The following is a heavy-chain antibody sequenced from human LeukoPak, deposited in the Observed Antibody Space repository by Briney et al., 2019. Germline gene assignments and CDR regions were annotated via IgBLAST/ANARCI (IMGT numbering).Heavy chain of an antibody. Sequence: PGGSLRLSCAASGFTFSTYSMNWVRQAPGKGLEGVSSISGSSIYIYYADSVKGRFTISRDNAKNSLYLQMNSLRAEDTAVYYCARDPPYYDSSGYYYDYWGQGTLVTVSS. CDR1: GFTFSTYS. CDR2: ISGSSIYI. CDR3: ARDPPYYDSSGYYYDY. D-gene: IGHD3-22*01. J-gene: IGHJ4*02. V-gene: IGHV3-21*01.